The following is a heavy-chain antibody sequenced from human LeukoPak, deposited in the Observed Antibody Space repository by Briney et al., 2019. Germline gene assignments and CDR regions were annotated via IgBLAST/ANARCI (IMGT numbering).Heavy chain of an antibody. V-gene: IGHV3-30*18. CDR1: GFTFSSYG. J-gene: IGHJ4*02. Sequence: GRSLRLSCAASGFTFSSYGMHWVRQAPGKGLEWVAVISYDGSNKYYADSVKGRFTISRDNSKNTLYLQMNSLRAEDTAVYYCAKDRDDFWSGYHTGNDYWGQGTLVTVSS. CDR3: AKDRDDFWSGYHTGNDY. D-gene: IGHD3-3*01. CDR2: ISYDGSNK.